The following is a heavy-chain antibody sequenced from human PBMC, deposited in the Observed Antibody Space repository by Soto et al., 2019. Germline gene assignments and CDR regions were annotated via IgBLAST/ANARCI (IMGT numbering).Heavy chain of an antibody. V-gene: IGHV1-8*01. D-gene: IGHD3-10*01. CDR3: ARMATVGSLNWFVH. CDR1: GYIFTNND. Sequence: XSLKVSRQGSGYIFTNNDVSWVRQATGQGLEWMGWMNPGSGDTGYAQKFQGRVTMTRDISIATAYMELSSLRSDDTSIYYCARMATVGSLNWFVHWGQGTRVTVSS. CDR2: MNPGSGDT. J-gene: IGHJ5*02.